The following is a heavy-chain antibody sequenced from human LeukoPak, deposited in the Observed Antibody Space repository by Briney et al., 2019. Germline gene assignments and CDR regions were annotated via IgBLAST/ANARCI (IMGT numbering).Heavy chain of an antibody. D-gene: IGHD5-12*01. J-gene: IGHJ4*02. CDR2: IKEDGSEK. Sequence: PGGSLRLSCAASGFTVSSNYMSWVRQAPGKGLEWVANIKEDGSEKYYVDSVKGRFTISRDNAKNSLYLQMSSLRAEDTAVYYCARISSGYDWEPDFWGQGTLVTVSS. CDR1: GFTVSSNY. V-gene: IGHV3-7*01. CDR3: ARISSGYDWEPDF.